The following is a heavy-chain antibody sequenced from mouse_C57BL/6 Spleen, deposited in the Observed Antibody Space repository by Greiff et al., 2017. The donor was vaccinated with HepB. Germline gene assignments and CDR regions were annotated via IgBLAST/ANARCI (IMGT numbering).Heavy chain of an antibody. D-gene: IGHD2-5*01. CDR2: IDPSDSYT. CDR3: ARRDSNPWYFDV. V-gene: IGHV1-69*01. CDR1: GYTFTSYW. J-gene: IGHJ1*03. Sequence: VQLQQSGAELVMPGASVKLSCKASGYTFTSYWMHWVKQRPGQGLEWIGEIDPSDSYTNYNQKFKGKSTLTVDKSSSTAYMQLSSLTSEDSAVYYCARRDSNPWYFDVWGTGTTVTVSS.